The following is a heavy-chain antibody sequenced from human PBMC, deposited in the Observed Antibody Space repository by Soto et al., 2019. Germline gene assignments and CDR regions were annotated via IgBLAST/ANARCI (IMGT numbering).Heavy chain of an antibody. Sequence: DVQLVQSGAEVKKPGQSLRISCKSSGYRITDYWISWVRQMPGKGLEWMGRIDPSDSYATYSPSFQGHVTISTDKSISTAYLQWSSLKASDTAMYFCARHSGYTWAYGLDVWGQGSTVTVSS. CDR3: ARHSGYTWAYGLDV. CDR1: GYRITDYW. V-gene: IGHV5-10-1*01. CDR2: IDPSDSYA. J-gene: IGHJ6*02. D-gene: IGHD5-12*01.